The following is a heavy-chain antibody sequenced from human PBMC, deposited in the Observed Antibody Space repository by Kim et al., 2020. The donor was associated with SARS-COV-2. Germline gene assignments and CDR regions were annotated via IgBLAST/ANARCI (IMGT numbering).Heavy chain of an antibody. J-gene: IGHJ3*02. V-gene: IGHV3-53*01. Sequence: GGSLRLSCAASGFTVSSNYMSWVRQAPGKGLEWVSVIYSGGSTYYADSVKGRFTISRDNSKNTLYLQMNSLRAEDTAVYYCAAEYYYDTAGAFDIWGQGTMVTVSS. CDR3: AAEYYYDTAGAFDI. CDR2: IYSGGST. D-gene: IGHD3-22*01. CDR1: GFTVSSNY.